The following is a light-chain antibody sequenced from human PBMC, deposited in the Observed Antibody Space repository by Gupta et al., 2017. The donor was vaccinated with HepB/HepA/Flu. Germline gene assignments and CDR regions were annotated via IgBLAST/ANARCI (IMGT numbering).Light chain of an antibody. CDR1: QSISNW. J-gene: IGKJ2*02. V-gene: IGKV1-5*03. Sequence: DIQMTQSPSTLSASVGDRVTITFRSSQSISNWLAWYQQKPGKAPKLLIYKASVVESGVPSRFSGSGSGTEFTLTISSLQPDDVATYYCQQYSSLMRIFGQGTKLKIK. CDR2: KAS. CDR3: QQYSSLMRI.